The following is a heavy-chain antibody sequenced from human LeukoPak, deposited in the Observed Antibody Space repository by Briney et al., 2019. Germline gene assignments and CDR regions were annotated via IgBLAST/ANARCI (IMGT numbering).Heavy chain of an antibody. J-gene: IGHJ4*02. CDR1: GGSISDNY. V-gene: IGHV4-59*08. CDR3: ARHPFATPFDY. CDR2: AYYSGHT. D-gene: IGHD2-15*01. Sequence: SETLSLTCTVPGGSISDNYWSWIRQPPGKGLEWIGYAYYSGHTNYNSSLKSRVTMSLDTSKSQFSLRLSSVTAADTAVYFCARHPFATPFDYWGPGTLVTVSS.